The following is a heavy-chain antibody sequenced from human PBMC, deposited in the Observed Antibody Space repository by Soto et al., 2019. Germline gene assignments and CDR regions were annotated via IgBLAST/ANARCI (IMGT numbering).Heavy chain of an antibody. D-gene: IGHD2-15*01. Sequence: PSETLSLTCTVSGGSISSYYWSWIRQPPGKGLERIGYIYYSGSTNYNPSLKSRVTISVDTSKNQFSLKLISVTAADTAVYYCARHGAPGYCSGGSCYDIDYWGQGTLVTVSS. CDR2: IYYSGST. V-gene: IGHV4-59*08. CDR1: GGSISSYY. CDR3: ARHGAPGYCSGGSCYDIDY. J-gene: IGHJ4*02.